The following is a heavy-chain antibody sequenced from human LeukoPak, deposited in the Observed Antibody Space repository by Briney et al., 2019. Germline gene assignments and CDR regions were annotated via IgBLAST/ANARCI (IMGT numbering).Heavy chain of an antibody. CDR3: AGGGWYRNY. V-gene: IGHV4-34*01. CDR2: INHSGST. J-gene: IGHJ4*02. D-gene: IGHD6-19*01. Sequence: SETLSLTCAVYGGSFSGYYWSWIRQPPGKGLEWIGEINHSGSTNYNPSLKSRVTISVDTPKNQFSLKLSSVTAADTAVYYCAGGGWYRNYWGQGTLVTVSS. CDR1: GGSFSGYY.